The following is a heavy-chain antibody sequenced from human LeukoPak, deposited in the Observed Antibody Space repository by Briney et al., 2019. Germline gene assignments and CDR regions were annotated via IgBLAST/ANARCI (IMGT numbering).Heavy chain of an antibody. Sequence: ETLSLTCTVSGGSISSYYWSWVRQAPGKGLEWVSVIYSGGSTYYADSVKGRFTISRDNSKNTLYLQMNSLRAEDTAVYYCAKLVYDSSGYPSDAFDIWGQGTMVTVSS. CDR3: AKLVYDSSGYPSDAFDI. D-gene: IGHD3-22*01. CDR1: GGSISSYY. CDR2: IYSGGST. J-gene: IGHJ3*02. V-gene: IGHV3-66*02.